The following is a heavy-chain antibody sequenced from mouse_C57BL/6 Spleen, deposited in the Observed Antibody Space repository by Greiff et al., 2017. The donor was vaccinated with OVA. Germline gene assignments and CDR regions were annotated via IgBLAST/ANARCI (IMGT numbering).Heavy chain of an antibody. Sequence: VKLMESGAELVKPGASVKLSCKASGYTFTSYWMHWVKQRPGQGLEWIGMIHPNSGSTNYNEKFKSKATLTVDKSSSTAYMQLSSLTSEDSAVYYCASITTVVARYFDVWGTGTTVTVSS. CDR3: ASITTVVARYFDV. CDR1: GYTFTSYW. CDR2: IHPNSGST. V-gene: IGHV1-64*01. J-gene: IGHJ1*03. D-gene: IGHD1-1*01.